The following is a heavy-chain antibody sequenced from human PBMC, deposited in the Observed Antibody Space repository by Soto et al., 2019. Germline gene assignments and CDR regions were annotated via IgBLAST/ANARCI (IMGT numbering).Heavy chain of an antibody. D-gene: IGHD2-2*01. CDR3: ARDWLVPSGDAFDI. V-gene: IGHV3-30-3*01. Sequence: QVQLVESGGGVVQPGRSLRLSCAASGFTFSSYAMHWVRQAPGKGLEWVAVISYDGSNKYYADSVRGRFTISRDNSKNKLYLQMNSLRAEDTAVYYCARDWLVPSGDAFDIWGQGTMVTVSS. CDR1: GFTFSSYA. J-gene: IGHJ3*02. CDR2: ISYDGSNK.